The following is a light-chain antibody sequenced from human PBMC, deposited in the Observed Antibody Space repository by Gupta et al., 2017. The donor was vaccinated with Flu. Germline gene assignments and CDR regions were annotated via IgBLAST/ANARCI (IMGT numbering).Light chain of an antibody. CDR1: EDINTY. CDR2: SAS. Sequence: IQMTQYPSSLYASVGDRINITCRASEDINTYLHWYRQRPGESHRLLVYSASNLQGGVPSRFSGTGSGTDFSFTITSLQPGDFATYYCQQAYLMPPTFGQGT. J-gene: IGKJ2*01. V-gene: IGKV1-39*01. CDR3: QQAYLMPPT.